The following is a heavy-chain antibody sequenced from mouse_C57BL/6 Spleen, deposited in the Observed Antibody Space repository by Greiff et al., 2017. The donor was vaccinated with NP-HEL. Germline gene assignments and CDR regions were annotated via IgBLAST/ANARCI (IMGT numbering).Heavy chain of an antibody. CDR3: ARRLRERYFDV. CDR1: GFTFSDYY. V-gene: IGHV5-12*01. D-gene: IGHD1-1*01. Sequence: EVMLVESGGGLVQPGGSLKLSCAASGFTFSDYYMYWVRQTPEKRLEWVAYISNGGGSTYYPDTVKGRFTISRDNAKNTLYLQMSRLKSEDTAMYYCARRLRERYFDVWGTGTTVTVSS. CDR2: ISNGGGST. J-gene: IGHJ1*03.